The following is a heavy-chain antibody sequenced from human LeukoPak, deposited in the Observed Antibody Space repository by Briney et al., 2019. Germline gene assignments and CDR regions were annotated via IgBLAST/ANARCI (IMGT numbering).Heavy chain of an antibody. Sequence: PSETLSLTCTVSGCSISSSISFWGWIRHPPGTGLECIGCIHYSGSTYHDPSLKSRVIVSLDTSKNQFSLKLSSVTATDTAVYYCARQLYSSGSYYAPMDVWGKGTTVTISS. CDR2: IHYSGST. J-gene: IGHJ6*03. V-gene: IGHV4-39*01. CDR3: ARQLYSSGSYYAPMDV. CDR1: GCSISSSISF. D-gene: IGHD3-10*01.